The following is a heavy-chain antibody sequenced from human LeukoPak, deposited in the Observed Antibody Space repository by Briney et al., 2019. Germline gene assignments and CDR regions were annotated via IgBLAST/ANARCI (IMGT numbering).Heavy chain of an antibody. CDR3: ARGPGGY. Sequence: SETLSLTCTVSGGSISSSSYYWGWIRQPPGKGLEWIGEINHSGSTNYNPSLKSRVTISVDTSKNQFSLKLSSVTAADTAVYYCARGPGGYWGQGTLVTVSS. V-gene: IGHV4-39*07. J-gene: IGHJ4*02. CDR1: GGSISSSSYY. CDR2: INHSGST. D-gene: IGHD3-10*01.